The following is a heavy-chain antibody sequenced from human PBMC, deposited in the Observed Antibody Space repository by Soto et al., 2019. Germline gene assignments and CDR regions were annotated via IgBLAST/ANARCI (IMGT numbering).Heavy chain of an antibody. Sequence: SETLSLTCTVSGGSISGYYWSWIRQPPGKGLEWIGYMYNTGSTVYNPSFKSRVTISVDTSKNQFSLKLNFVTAADTAVYYCARDLWGYCGTDCYPLDVWGQGTTVTVSS. J-gene: IGHJ6*02. CDR3: ARDLWGYCGTDCYPLDV. CDR2: MYNTGST. D-gene: IGHD2-21*02. CDR1: GGSISGYY. V-gene: IGHV4-59*01.